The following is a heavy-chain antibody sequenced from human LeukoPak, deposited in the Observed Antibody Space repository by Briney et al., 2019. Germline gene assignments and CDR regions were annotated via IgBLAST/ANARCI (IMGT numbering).Heavy chain of an antibody. Sequence: GGSLRLXCAASGFTFSSYSMNWVRQAPGKGLEWVSSISSSSSYIYYADSVKGRFTISRDNAKNSLYLQMNSLRAEDTAVYYCARDEREDDYVWGSYRFPFDPWGQGTLVTVSS. CDR2: ISSSSSYI. D-gene: IGHD3-16*02. J-gene: IGHJ5*02. CDR1: GFTFSSYS. CDR3: ARDEREDDYVWGSYRFPFDP. V-gene: IGHV3-21*01.